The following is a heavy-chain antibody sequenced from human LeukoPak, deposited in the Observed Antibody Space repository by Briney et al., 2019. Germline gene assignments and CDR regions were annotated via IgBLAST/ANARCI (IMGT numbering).Heavy chain of an antibody. CDR2: INHSGST. Sequence: SETLSLTCAVYGGSFSGYYWSWIRQPPGKGLEWIGAINHSGSTNYNPSLKSRVTISVDTSKNQFSLKLSSVTAADTAVYCCARRSVSSGQHRYFQHWGQGTLVTVSS. J-gene: IGHJ1*01. CDR3: ARRSVSSGQHRYFQH. V-gene: IGHV4-34*01. CDR1: GGSFSGYY. D-gene: IGHD3-22*01.